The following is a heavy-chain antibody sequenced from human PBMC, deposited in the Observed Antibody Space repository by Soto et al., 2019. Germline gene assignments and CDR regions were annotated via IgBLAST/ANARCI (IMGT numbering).Heavy chain of an antibody. J-gene: IGHJ4*02. CDR1: GFTFNSYG. CDR2: ISYDGSNK. D-gene: IGHD1-26*01. CDR3: ARSPYSVSYLAYFDY. V-gene: IGHV3-30*03. Sequence: QVQLVESGGGVVQPGRSLRLSCAASGFTFNSYGMHWVRQAPGKGLEWVAVISYDGSNKYYADSVKGRFTISRDNSNNTLYLQMNSLRAEDTAVYYCARSPYSVSYLAYFDYWGQGTLVTVSS.